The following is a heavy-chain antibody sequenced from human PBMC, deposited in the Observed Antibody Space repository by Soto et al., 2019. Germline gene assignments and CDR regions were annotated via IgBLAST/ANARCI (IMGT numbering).Heavy chain of an antibody. J-gene: IGHJ4*02. CDR1: GYTFTGYY. Sequence: ASVKVSCKASGYTFTGYYMHWVRQAPGQGLEWMGWINPNSGGTNYAQKFQGWVTMTRDTSISTAYMELSRLRSDDTAVYYCAALPRGPDIVATRGDYFDYWGKGTLVTVSS. CDR3: AALPRGPDIVATRGDYFDY. CDR2: INPNSGGT. D-gene: IGHD5-12*01. V-gene: IGHV1-2*04.